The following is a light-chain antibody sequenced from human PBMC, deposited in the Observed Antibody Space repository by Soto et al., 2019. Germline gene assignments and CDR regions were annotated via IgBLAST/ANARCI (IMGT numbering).Light chain of an antibody. Sequence: QSVLTQPPSVSGAPGQSVTISCTGSSSNIGAGYDVHWYQQLPGAAPKLLIYGNNNRPSGVPDRFSGSKSGTSASLAITGLQAEDEAHYYCQTHDNSLGGWSIFGGGTTLTVL. CDR1: SSNIGAGYD. CDR2: GNN. V-gene: IGLV1-40*01. J-gene: IGLJ2*01. CDR3: QTHDNSLGGWSI.